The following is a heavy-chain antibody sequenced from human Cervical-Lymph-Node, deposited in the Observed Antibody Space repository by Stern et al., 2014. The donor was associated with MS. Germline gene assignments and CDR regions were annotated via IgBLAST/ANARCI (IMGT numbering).Heavy chain of an antibody. Sequence: QVQLQESGPGLVKPSATLSLTCTVSGDSISRRSYYWSWIRQPPGKGLEWIGFIYYGGSTKYNPSLNSRVTILQDSSKNQISLKLNSVTAADSAVYYCARDGYSSTEYYLEYWGQGILVTVSS. CDR1: GDSISRRSYY. CDR2: IYYGGST. V-gene: IGHV4-61*01. CDR3: ARDGYSSTEYYLEY. D-gene: IGHD2-2*01. J-gene: IGHJ4*02.